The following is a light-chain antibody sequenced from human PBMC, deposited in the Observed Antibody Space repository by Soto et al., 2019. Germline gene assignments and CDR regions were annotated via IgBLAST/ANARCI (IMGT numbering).Light chain of an antibody. CDR1: QSIGKH. CDR3: QQSLSTLLT. Sequence: DIQMTQSPSSLSASVGDRVTITCRASQSIGKHLNWYQQKPGKAPKVLISGASTLHNGVPSRFSGRGSGTDFTLTISSLQPEDVATYYCQQSLSTLLTFGGGTKVDIK. CDR2: GAS. V-gene: IGKV1-39*01. J-gene: IGKJ4*01.